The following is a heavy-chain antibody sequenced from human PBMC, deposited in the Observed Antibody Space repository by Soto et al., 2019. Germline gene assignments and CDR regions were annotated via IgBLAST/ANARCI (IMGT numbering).Heavy chain of an antibody. D-gene: IGHD3-16*01. CDR2: IKQDGSEK. Sequence: GGSLRLSCAASGFTFSSYWMSWVRQAPGKGLEWVANIKQDGSEKYYVDSVKGRFTISRDNAKNSLYLQMNSLRAEDTAVYYCARDEGDYVWMDAFDIWGQGTMVTVSS. V-gene: IGHV3-7*01. CDR3: ARDEGDYVWMDAFDI. CDR1: GFTFSSYW. J-gene: IGHJ3*02.